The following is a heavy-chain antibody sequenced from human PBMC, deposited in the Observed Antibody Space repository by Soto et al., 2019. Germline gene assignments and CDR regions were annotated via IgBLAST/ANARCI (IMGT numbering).Heavy chain of an antibody. D-gene: IGHD5-18*01. CDR1: GFTFSSYA. J-gene: IGHJ4*02. CDR2: ISYDGSNK. CDR3: ARDSVDTAMGR. Sequence: QVQLVESGGGVVQPGRSLRLSCAASGFTFSSYAMHWVRQAPGKGLEWVAVISYDGSNKYYADSVKGRFTISRDNSKNTLYLQMNSLRAEDTAVYYCARDSVDTAMGRWGQGTLITVSS. V-gene: IGHV3-30-3*01.